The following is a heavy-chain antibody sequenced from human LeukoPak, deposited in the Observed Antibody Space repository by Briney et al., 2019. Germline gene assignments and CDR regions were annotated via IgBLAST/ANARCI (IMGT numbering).Heavy chain of an antibody. CDR1: GGSISSGSYY. CDR3: ARVFLGTTIGVRPGGYYYYYMDV. D-gene: IGHD3-10*02. V-gene: IGHV4-61*02. Sequence: KPSETLSLICTVSGGSISSGSYYWSWIRQPAGKGLEWIGRIYTSGSTNFNPSLKSRVTISVDTSKNQFSLKLSSVTAADTAVYYCARVFLGTTIGVRPGGYYYYYMDVWGKGTTVTVSS. J-gene: IGHJ6*03. CDR2: IYTSGST.